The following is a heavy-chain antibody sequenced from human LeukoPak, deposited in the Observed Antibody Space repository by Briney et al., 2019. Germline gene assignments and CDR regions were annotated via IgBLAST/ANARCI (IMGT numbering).Heavy chain of an antibody. D-gene: IGHD3-22*01. CDR2: IYYSGST. CDR1: GGSIGSYY. V-gene: IGHV4-59*01. Sequence: SETLSLTCTVSGGSIGSYYWSWIRQPPGKGLEWIGYIYYSGSTNYNPSLQCRVTISVDTSKNQFSLKLSSVTAADTAVYYCAGGNYYDSSGIFYYYYYMDVWGKGTTVTVS. CDR3: AGGNYYDSSGIFYYYYYMDV. J-gene: IGHJ6*03.